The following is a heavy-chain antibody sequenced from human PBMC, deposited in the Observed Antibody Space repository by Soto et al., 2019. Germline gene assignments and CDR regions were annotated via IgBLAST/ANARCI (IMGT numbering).Heavy chain of an antibody. CDR3: ARFTRGSSGDY. CDR1: GFTFNTYW. CDR2: IKEDGSDK. D-gene: IGHD6-25*01. V-gene: IGHV3-7*01. Sequence: LRLSCVASGFTFNTYWMSWVRQAPGKGLEWVANIKEDGSDKYYVDSVKGRFTISRDNAKNLLYLQMNSLGAGDTAMYYCARFTRGSSGDYWGQGTLVTVSS. J-gene: IGHJ4*02.